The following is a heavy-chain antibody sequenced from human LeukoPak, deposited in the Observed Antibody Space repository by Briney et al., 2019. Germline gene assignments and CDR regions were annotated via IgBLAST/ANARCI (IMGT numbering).Heavy chain of an antibody. J-gene: IGHJ4*02. CDR1: GYTFTSYY. CDR2: INPSGGST. D-gene: IGHD3-22*01. Sequence: ASVKVSCKASGYTFTSYYMHWVRQAPGQGLEWMGIINPSGGSTSYAQKFQGRVTMTRDTSTSTVYMELSSLRSEDTAVYYCAGDGEPHYYDSSGKHIDYWGQGTLVTVSS. V-gene: IGHV1-46*01. CDR3: AGDGEPHYYDSSGKHIDY.